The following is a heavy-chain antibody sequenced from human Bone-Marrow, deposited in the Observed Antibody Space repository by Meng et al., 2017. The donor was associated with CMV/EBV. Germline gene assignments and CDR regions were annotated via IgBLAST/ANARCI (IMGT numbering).Heavy chain of an antibody. D-gene: IGHD3-3*01. V-gene: IGHV3-21*01. J-gene: IGHJ4*02. CDR1: GFTFSSYS. CDR2: ISSSSSYI. Sequence: GESLKISCAVSGFTFSSYSMNWVRQAPGKGLEWVSSISSSSSYIYYADSVKGRFTISRDNAKNSLYLQMNSLSAEDMAVYYCARDSGDFWSGYPGPFDYWGQGTLVTVSS. CDR3: ARDSGDFWSGYPGPFDY.